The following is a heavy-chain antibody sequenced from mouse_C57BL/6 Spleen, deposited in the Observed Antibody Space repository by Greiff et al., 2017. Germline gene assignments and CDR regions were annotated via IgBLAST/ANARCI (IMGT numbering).Heavy chain of an antibody. Sequence: QVQLKQSGAELVMPGASVKLSCKASGYTFTSYWMHWVKQRPGQGLEWIGEIDPSDSYTNYNQKFKGKSTLTVDKSSSTAYMQLSSLTSEDSAVYYCARSSYYAMDYWGQGTSVTVSS. CDR3: ARSSYYAMDY. CDR2: IDPSDSYT. D-gene: IGHD1-1*01. J-gene: IGHJ4*01. V-gene: IGHV1-69*01. CDR1: GYTFTSYW.